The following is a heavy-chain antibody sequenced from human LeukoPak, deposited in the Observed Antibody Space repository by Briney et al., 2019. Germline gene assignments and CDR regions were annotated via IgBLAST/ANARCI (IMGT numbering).Heavy chain of an antibody. D-gene: IGHD1-1*01. J-gene: IGHJ4*02. Sequence: ASVKASCKAAGYTFTSYDINWVRQATGQGLEWMGWMNPNSGDTDYAQKFQGRVTMTRNTSISTAYMELSSLRSEDTAMYYCARGSRTFDFWGQGTLLTVSS. V-gene: IGHV1-8*01. CDR1: GYTFTSYD. CDR2: MNPNSGDT. CDR3: ARGSRTFDF.